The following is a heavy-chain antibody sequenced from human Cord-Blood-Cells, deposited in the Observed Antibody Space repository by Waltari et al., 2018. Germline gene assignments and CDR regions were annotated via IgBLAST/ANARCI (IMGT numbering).Heavy chain of an antibody. CDR3: AKDGPYCSGGSCYFDY. D-gene: IGHD2-15*01. V-gene: IGHV3-30*18. CDR1: GFTFSSYG. Sequence: QVQLVESGGGVVQPGRSLRLSCAASGFTFSSYGMHWVRQAPGKGLEWVAVISYDGSNKYYADSVKGRFTISRDNSKNTLYLQMNSLRAEDTAVYYCAKDGPYCSGGSCYFDYWGQGTLVTVSS. CDR2: ISYDGSNK. J-gene: IGHJ4*02.